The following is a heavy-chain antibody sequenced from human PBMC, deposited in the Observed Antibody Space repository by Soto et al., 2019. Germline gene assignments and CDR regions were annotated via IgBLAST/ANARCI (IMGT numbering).Heavy chain of an antibody. D-gene: IGHD3-22*01. V-gene: IGHV1-69*13. CDR2: IIPIFGTA. J-gene: IGHJ4*02. CDR3: ARELYYDSSGYYGY. Sequence: GASVKVSCKASGGTFSSYAISWVRQAPGQGLEWMGGIIPIFGTANYAQKFQGRVTITADESTSTAYMELSSLRSEDTAVYYCARELYYDSSGYYGYWGQGTLVTVSS. CDR1: GGTFSSYA.